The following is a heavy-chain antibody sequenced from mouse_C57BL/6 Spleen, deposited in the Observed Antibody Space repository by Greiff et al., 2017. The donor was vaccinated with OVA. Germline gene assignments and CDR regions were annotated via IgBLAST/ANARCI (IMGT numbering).Heavy chain of an antibody. J-gene: IGHJ3*01. CDR3: ARVPYDYDEEAWLAY. Sequence: EVQGVESGGGLVKPGGSLKLSCAASGFTFSDYGMHWVRQAPEKGLEWVAYISSGSSTIYYADTVKGRFTISRDNAKNTLFLQMTSLRSEDTAMYYCARVPYDYDEEAWLAYWGQGTLVTVSA. V-gene: IGHV5-17*01. D-gene: IGHD2-4*01. CDR2: ISSGSSTI. CDR1: GFTFSDYG.